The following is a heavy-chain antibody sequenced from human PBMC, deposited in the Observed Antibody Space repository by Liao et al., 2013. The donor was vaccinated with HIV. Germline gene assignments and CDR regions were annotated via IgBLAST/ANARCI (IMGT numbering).Heavy chain of an antibody. CDR2: INHSGST. J-gene: IGHJ6*03. D-gene: IGHD7-27*01. Sequence: QVQLQQWGAGLLKPSETLSLTCAVYGGSFSGYYWNWIRQPPGKGLEWIGEINHSGSTNYNPSLKSRVTISVDTSKNQFSLKLSSVTAADTAVYYCARGRANWGLYYYYMDVWGKGTTVTVSS. CDR3: ARGRANWGLYYYYMDV. CDR1: GGSFSGYY. V-gene: IGHV4-34*01.